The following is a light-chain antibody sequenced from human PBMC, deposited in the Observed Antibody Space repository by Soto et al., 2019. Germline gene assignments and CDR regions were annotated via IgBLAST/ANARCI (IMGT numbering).Light chain of an antibody. CDR3: QHRSNWPWT. CDR1: QSISSY. CDR2: DAS. V-gene: IGKV3-11*01. Sequence: EIVLTQSPDTLSLSQGERATLSCRASQSISSYLVWYQQKPGQAPRLLIYDASNRATGIPARFSGSGSGADFTLTISSLEPEDFAVYYCQHRSNWPWTFGQGTKVEIK. J-gene: IGKJ1*01.